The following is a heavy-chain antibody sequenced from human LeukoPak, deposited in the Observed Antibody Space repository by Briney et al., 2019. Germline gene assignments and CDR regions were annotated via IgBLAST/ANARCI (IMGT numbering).Heavy chain of an antibody. CDR3: ARGSRLEMAFWYYFDY. CDR2: IYYSGST. CDR1: GGSISSYY. Sequence: PSETLSLTCTVSGGSISSYYWSWIRQPPGKGLEWIGYIYYSGSTNYNPSLKSRVTISVDTSKNQFSLKLSSVTAADTAVYYCARGSRLEMAFWYYFDYWGQGTLVTVSS. J-gene: IGHJ4*02. V-gene: IGHV4-59*01. D-gene: IGHD5-24*01.